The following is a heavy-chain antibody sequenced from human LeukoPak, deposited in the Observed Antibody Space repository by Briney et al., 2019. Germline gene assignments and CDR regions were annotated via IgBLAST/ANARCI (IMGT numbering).Heavy chain of an antibody. Sequence: PSETLSLTCTVSGGSISSYYWSWIRQPPGKGLEWIGSIYYSGSTYYNPSLKSRVTISVDTSKNQFSLKLSSVTAVDTAVYYCARRACGDDCYSLSSHWYFDLWGRGTLVTVSS. CDR2: IYYSGST. V-gene: IGHV4-59*12. CDR3: ARRACGDDCYSLSSHWYFDL. CDR1: GGSISSYY. J-gene: IGHJ2*01. D-gene: IGHD2-21*02.